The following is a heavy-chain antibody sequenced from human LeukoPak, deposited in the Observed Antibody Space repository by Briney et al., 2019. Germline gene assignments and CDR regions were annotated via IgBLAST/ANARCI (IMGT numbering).Heavy chain of an antibody. CDR1: GVPFNSYG. CDR2: IYSGGTT. J-gene: IGHJ4*02. D-gene: IGHD1-1*01. V-gene: IGHV3-NL1*01. Sequence: PGGPLRLSCAAAGVPFNSYGMDGVCRAPGKGLEWVAVIYSGGTTNYADSVKGRFSISRDNSKNTVYLQMNNVRAEDTAVYYCARGTINLFFDYWGQGTLVTASS. CDR3: ARGTINLFFDY.